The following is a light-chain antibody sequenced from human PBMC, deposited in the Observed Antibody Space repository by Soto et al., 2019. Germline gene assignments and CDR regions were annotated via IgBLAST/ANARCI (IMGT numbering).Light chain of an antibody. V-gene: IGKV3-20*01. J-gene: IGKJ1*01. CDR1: QSVSNSF. CDR3: QQYGSSLTWT. Sequence: EIVLTYSSGTRSFSPGERATLSCRAIQSVSNSFLAWYQQKPGQAPRLLIYGASSRAAGIPDRFSGSGSGTDFTLTISGLEPEDFAVYYCQQYGSSLTWTFGQGTKVDIK. CDR2: GAS.